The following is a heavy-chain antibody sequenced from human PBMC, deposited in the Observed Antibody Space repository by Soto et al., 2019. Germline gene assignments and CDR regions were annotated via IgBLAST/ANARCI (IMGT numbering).Heavy chain of an antibody. J-gene: IGHJ6*02. CDR3: ARDSGSYSNYYYYGMDV. D-gene: IGHD1-26*01. V-gene: IGHV3-21*01. Sequence: PGGSLRLSCAASGFTFSSYSMNWVRQAPGKGLEWVSSISSSSSYIYYADSVKGRFTISRDNAKNSLYLQMNSLRAEDTAVYYCARDSGSYSNYYYYGMDVWGQGTTVTVSS. CDR1: GFTFSSYS. CDR2: ISSSSSYI.